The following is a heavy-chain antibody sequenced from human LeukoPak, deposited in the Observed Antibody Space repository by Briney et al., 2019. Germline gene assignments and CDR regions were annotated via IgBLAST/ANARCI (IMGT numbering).Heavy chain of an antibody. CDR1: GFTFSSYA. CDR2: ISGSGDST. CDR3: AREKSDYFDSSGYALDFDY. V-gene: IGHV3-23*01. J-gene: IGHJ4*02. Sequence: PGGSLRLSCAASGFTFSSYAMTWVRQAPGKGLEWVSLISGSGDSTYYADSVRGRFTVSRDNAKNSLHLQMNSLRAEDTAVYYCAREKSDYFDSSGYALDFDYWGQGTLVTVSS. D-gene: IGHD3-22*01.